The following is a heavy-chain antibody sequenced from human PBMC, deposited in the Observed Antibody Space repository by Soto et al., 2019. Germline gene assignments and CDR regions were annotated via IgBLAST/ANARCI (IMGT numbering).Heavy chain of an antibody. CDR3: ARVAEDCSGGSCYTQGYFDY. Sequence: ESGGGLVQPGGSLRLSCAASGSTFSDHYMDWVRHAPGKGLEWVGRTRNKANSYTTEYAASVKGRFTISRDDSKNSLYLQMNSLKTEDTAVYYCARVAEDCSGGSCYTQGYFDYWGQGTLVTVSS. D-gene: IGHD2-15*01. V-gene: IGHV3-72*01. CDR1: GSTFSDHY. CDR2: TRNKANSYTT. J-gene: IGHJ4*02.